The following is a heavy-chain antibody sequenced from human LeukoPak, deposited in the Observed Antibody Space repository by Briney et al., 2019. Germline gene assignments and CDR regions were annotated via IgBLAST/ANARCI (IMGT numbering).Heavy chain of an antibody. V-gene: IGHV1-18*01. D-gene: IGHD3-3*01. CDR1: GYTFINHG. Sequence: GASVKVSCKASGYTFINHGISWVRQAPGQGLERMGWVSAYNGRTEYAQKFQDRVTMTTDTSTTTGYMELRSLSSDDTAVYFCGRWSPDPNDSWGQGTLVTVSS. CDR3: GRWSPDPNDS. CDR2: VSAYNGRT. J-gene: IGHJ4*02.